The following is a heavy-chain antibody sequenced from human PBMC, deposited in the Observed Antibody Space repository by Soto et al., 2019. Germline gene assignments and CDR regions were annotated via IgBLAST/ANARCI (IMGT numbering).Heavy chain of an antibody. CDR2: IYYRGST. J-gene: IGHJ5*02. Sequence: SETLSLTCTVSGGSISSSTYYWGWIRQPPGKGLEWIGSIYYRGSTYYNPSLKSRVTISVDTSKNQFSLKLSSVTAADRAVYYGSWASRQLDNWFDPWGQRIQVTVSA. D-gene: IGHD6-13*01. CDR1: GGSISSSTYY. V-gene: IGHV4-39*01. CDR3: SWASRQLDNWFDP.